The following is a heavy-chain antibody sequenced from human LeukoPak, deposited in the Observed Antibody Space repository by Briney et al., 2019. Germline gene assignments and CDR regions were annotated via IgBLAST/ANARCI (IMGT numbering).Heavy chain of an antibody. Sequence: ASVKVSCKASGYTFTGYYMHWVRQAPGQGLEWMGWINPNSGGTNYAQKFQGRVTMTRDTSISTAYMELSRLRSDDTAVYYCARDRDIVMVTYWFDPWGQGTLVTVSS. J-gene: IGHJ5*02. D-gene: IGHD5-18*01. CDR2: INPNSGGT. V-gene: IGHV1-2*02. CDR1: GYTFTGYY. CDR3: ARDRDIVMVTYWFDP.